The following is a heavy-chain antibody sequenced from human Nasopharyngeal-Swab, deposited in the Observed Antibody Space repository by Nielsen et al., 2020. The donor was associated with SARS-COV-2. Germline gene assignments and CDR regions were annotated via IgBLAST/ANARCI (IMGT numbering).Heavy chain of an antibody. CDR3: ARSRIAARLYGMDV. V-gene: IGHV4-34*01. D-gene: IGHD6-6*01. CDR1: GGSFSGYY. J-gene: IGHJ6*02. CDR2: INHSGST. Sequence: SETLSLTCAVYGGSFSGYYWSWIRRPPGKGLEWIGEINHSGSTNYNPSLKSRVTISVDTSKNQFSLKLSSVTAADTAVYYCARSRIAARLYGMDVWGQGTTVTVSS.